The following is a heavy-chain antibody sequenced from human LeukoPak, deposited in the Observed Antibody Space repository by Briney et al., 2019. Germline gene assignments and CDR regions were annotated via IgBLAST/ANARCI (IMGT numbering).Heavy chain of an antibody. D-gene: IGHD3-22*01. Sequence: SETLSLTCIVSGGSISSYYWSWIRQPAGEGLEWIGRTHTSGSTNYNPSLKSRVTMSGDTSKNQFSLKLSSVTAADTAVYYCAREAYYYDSSGYRRFDYWGQGTLVTVSS. CDR1: GGSISSYY. V-gene: IGHV4-4*07. J-gene: IGHJ4*02. CDR3: AREAYYYDSSGYRRFDY. CDR2: THTSGST.